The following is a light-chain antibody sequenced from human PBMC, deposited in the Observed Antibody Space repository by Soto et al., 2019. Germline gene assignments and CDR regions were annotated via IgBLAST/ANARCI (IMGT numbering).Light chain of an antibody. CDR3: QQYKSYST. CDR2: KAS. CDR1: QSISTW. Sequence: DIQMTQSPSTLSASVGDRVTITCRASQSISTWLAWYQQKPGKAPKVLVYKASSLESGVPSRFSGSGSGTEFTLTISNLQPDDFVTYYCQQYKSYSTFGQGTKVEIK. V-gene: IGKV1-5*03. J-gene: IGKJ1*01.